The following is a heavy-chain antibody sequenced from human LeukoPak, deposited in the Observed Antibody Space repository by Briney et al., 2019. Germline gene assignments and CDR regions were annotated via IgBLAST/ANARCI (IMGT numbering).Heavy chain of an antibody. V-gene: IGHV1-18*01. CDR1: GYTFTSYG. CDR3: ARAYYYGSGSSPLTGAYYYYGMDV. J-gene: IGHJ6*02. CDR2: ISAYNGNT. D-gene: IGHD3-10*01. Sequence: ASVKVSCMASGYTFTSYGISWVRQAPGQGLEWMGWISAYNGNTNYAQKLQGRVTMTTDTSTSTAYMELRSLRSDDTAVYYCARAYYYGSGSSPLTGAYYYYGMDVWGQGTTVTVSS.